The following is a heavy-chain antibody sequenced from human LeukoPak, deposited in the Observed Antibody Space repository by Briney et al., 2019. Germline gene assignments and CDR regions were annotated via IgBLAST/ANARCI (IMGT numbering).Heavy chain of an antibody. D-gene: IGHD7-27*01. CDR2: INPNSGDT. CDR3: ARATGGENWFDP. Sequence: ASVKVSCKASGYSFTGYYLHWVRQAPGQGLEWMGWINPNSGDTDYAQNFQGRVTMTRDTSISTAYMELSRLRSDDTAVYYCARATGGENWFDPWGQGTLVTVSS. J-gene: IGHJ5*02. V-gene: IGHV1-2*02. CDR1: GYSFTGYY.